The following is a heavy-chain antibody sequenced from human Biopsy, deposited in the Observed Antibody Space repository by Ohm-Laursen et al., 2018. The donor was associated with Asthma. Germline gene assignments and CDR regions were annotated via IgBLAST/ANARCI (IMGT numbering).Heavy chain of an antibody. CDR2: MSYDGSIK. V-gene: IGHV3-33*05. Sequence: SLRLSCAAFGFTFSSYGMDWVRQAPGKGLEWVALMSYDGSIKDYADSVKGRFTISRDNSMNMLYLHMNSLRVEDTAVYYCARGLDYSGRSGFDYWGQGTLVTVSS. D-gene: IGHD3-10*01. CDR1: GFTFSSYG. CDR3: ARGLDYSGRSGFDY. J-gene: IGHJ4*02.